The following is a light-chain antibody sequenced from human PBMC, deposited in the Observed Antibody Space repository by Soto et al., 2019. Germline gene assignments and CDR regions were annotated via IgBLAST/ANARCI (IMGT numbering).Light chain of an antibody. Sequence: EIVMTQSPATLSVSPGERATLSCRASQSVSNNLAWYQKKPGQAPRLLIYGASTRATGIPARFSGSGSGTEFTITISRLQSEDFAVYYCQHYNNLWTFGQGTRVEIK. V-gene: IGKV3-15*01. CDR2: GAS. CDR3: QHYNNLWT. CDR1: QSVSNN. J-gene: IGKJ1*01.